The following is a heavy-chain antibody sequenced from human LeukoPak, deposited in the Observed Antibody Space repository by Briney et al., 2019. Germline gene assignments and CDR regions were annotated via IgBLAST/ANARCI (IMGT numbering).Heavy chain of an antibody. CDR2: IYYSGST. CDR1: GGPISSYY. J-gene: IGHJ3*02. Sequence: SETLSLTCTVSGGPISSYYWSWIRQPPGKGLECIGYIYYSGSTNYNPSLKSQVTISVDTSKNQFSLKLSSVTAADTAVYYCAAGAGVIDAFDIWGQGTMVTVSS. D-gene: IGHD6-19*01. V-gene: IGHV4-59*01. CDR3: AAGAGVIDAFDI.